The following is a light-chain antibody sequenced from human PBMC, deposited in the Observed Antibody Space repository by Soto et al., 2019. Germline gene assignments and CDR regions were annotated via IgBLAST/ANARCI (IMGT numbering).Light chain of an antibody. Sequence: DIQLTQSPSTVSASIGDRVTITCRASQTITSWLAWYQQKPGKAPNLLIYKVSSLESGAPSRFSGSGSGTEFTLTISSLQPDDFATYYCQHYNSYSEAFGQGAKVDI. V-gene: IGKV1-5*03. CDR3: QHYNSYSEA. CDR1: QTITSW. J-gene: IGKJ1*01. CDR2: KVS.